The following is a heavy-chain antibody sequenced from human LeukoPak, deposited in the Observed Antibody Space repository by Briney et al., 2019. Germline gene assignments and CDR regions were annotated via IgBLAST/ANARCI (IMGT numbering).Heavy chain of an antibody. Sequence: GGSLRLSCAASGFTFSSYAMHWVRQAPDKGLEWVAVISYDGSNKYYADSVKGRFTISRDNSKNTLYLQMNSLRAEDTAVYYCAREEYSGSRGYFDYWGQGTLVTVSS. CDR2: ISYDGSNK. CDR3: AREEYSGSRGYFDY. V-gene: IGHV3-30*01. CDR1: GFTFSSYA. J-gene: IGHJ4*02. D-gene: IGHD6-6*01.